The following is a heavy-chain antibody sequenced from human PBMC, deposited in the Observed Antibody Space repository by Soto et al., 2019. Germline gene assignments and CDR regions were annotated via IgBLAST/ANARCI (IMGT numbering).Heavy chain of an antibody. J-gene: IGHJ4*02. CDR2: ISTSKGNT. CDR3: ATRSPAFDL. Sequence: QVQLVQSGPEVKKPGASVKVSCKTSGYTFTTYGIAWVRQAPGQGLEWMGWISTSKGNTNYAQKFQGRVTMTTDTSTSTAYMELRSLRSDDTAVYYCATRSPAFDLWGQGTLVTVSS. V-gene: IGHV1-18*01. CDR1: GYTFTTYG.